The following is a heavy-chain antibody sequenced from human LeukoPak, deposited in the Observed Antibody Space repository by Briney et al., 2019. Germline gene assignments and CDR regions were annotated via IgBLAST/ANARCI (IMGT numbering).Heavy chain of an antibody. CDR2: IYYSGST. V-gene: IGHV4-30-4*08. CDR1: GGSISSGDYY. D-gene: IGHD3-10*01. Sequence: SETLSLNCTVSGGSISSGDYYWSWIRQPPGKGLEWIGYIYYSGSTYYNPSLKSRVTISVDTSKNQFSLKLSSVTAEDTAVYYCASRNSGSYSQLDYWGQGTLVTVSS. CDR3: ASRNSGSYSQLDY. J-gene: IGHJ4*02.